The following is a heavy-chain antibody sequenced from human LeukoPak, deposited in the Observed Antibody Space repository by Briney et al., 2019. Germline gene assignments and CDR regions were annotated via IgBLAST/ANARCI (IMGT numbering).Heavy chain of an antibody. Sequence: ETLSLTCTVSGGSVSSGSYYWSWIRQPPGKGLEWIGYIYYSGSTNYNPSLKSRVTISVDRSKNQFSLKLSSVTAADTAVYYCARERWFGDRDYGTDVWGQGTTVTVSS. D-gene: IGHD3-10*01. CDR3: ARERWFGDRDYGTDV. V-gene: IGHV4-61*01. J-gene: IGHJ6*02. CDR1: GGSVSSGSYY. CDR2: IYYSGST.